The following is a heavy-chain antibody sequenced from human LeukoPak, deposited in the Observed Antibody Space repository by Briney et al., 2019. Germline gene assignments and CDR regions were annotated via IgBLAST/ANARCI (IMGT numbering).Heavy chain of an antibody. CDR1: GYSFTSYW. D-gene: IGHD3-9*01. J-gene: IGHJ5*02. Sequence: GESLKISCKGSGYSFTSYWIGWVRPMPGKGLEWMGIINTGGSDTRYSPSFQGQVTISADKSISTAYLQWSSLKASDTAMYYSARLVLDDILTGYYKGGDWFDPWGQGTLVTVPS. CDR2: INTGGSDT. V-gene: IGHV5-51*01. CDR3: ARLVLDDILTGYYKGGDWFDP.